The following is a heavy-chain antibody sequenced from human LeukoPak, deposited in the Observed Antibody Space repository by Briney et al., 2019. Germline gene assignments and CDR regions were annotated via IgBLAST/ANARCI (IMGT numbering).Heavy chain of an antibody. J-gene: IGHJ5*02. D-gene: IGHD2-15*01. Sequence: GASVKVPCKASGGTFSSYAISWVRQAPGQGLEWMGGIIPIFGTANYAQKFQGRVTITADESTSTAYMELSSLRSEDTAVYYCARGLDCSGGSCYRSPSGYNWFDPWGQGTLVTVSS. V-gene: IGHV1-69*13. CDR3: ARGLDCSGGSCYRSPSGYNWFDP. CDR1: GGTFSSYA. CDR2: IIPIFGTA.